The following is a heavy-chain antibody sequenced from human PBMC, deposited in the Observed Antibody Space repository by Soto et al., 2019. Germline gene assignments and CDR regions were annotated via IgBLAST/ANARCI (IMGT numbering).Heavy chain of an antibody. D-gene: IGHD5-18*01. CDR2: ISAYNGNT. V-gene: IGHV1-18*01. J-gene: IGHJ4*02. CDR3: AREVGYSYGYDPDY. CDR1: GYTFTNFG. Sequence: ASVKVSCKASGYTFTNFGISWVRQAPGQGLEWMGWISAYNGNTNYAQNFQGRVTMTTDTSTSTAYMELRSLRSDDTAVYYCAREVGYSYGYDPDYWGQGTLVTVSS.